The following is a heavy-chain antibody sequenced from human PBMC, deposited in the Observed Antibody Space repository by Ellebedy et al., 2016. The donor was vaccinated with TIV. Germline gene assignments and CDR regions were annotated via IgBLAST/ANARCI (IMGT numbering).Heavy chain of an antibody. Sequence: GESLKISCAASGFTFSSYGMHWVRQAPGKGLEWVAVIWYDGSNKYYADSVKGRFTISRDNSKNTLYLQMNSLRAEDTAVYYCARDSWIQLWSPYFDYWGQGTLVTVSS. V-gene: IGHV3-33*01. CDR2: IWYDGSNK. D-gene: IGHD5-18*01. CDR1: GFTFSSYG. J-gene: IGHJ4*02. CDR3: ARDSWIQLWSPYFDY.